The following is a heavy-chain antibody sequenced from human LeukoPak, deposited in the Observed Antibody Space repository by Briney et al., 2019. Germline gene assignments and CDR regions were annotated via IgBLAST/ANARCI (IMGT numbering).Heavy chain of an antibody. V-gene: IGHV1-18*01. J-gene: IGHJ6*03. Sequence: GASVKVSCKASGYTFTSYGITWVRQAPGQGLEWMGWISAYNGNTNYAQKLQGRVTMTTDTSTSTAYMNLRSLRSDDTAVYYCARGPKGYYYYYMDVWGKGTTVTISS. CDR3: ARGPKGYYYYYMDV. CDR1: GYTFTSYG. CDR2: ISAYNGNT.